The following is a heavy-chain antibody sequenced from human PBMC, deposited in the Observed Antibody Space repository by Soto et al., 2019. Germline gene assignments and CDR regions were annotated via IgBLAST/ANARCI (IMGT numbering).Heavy chain of an antibody. CDR2: IIPLFGTA. CDR1: GVTFSSET. CDR3: ATELGENPASPFDA. Sequence: QVQLVQSGADVKKPGSSVKVSCQASGVTFSSETLGWVRQAPGQGLEWVGGIIPLFGTASYAQKFQGRVTITADESTSTVYMELSSLRSDDTAVYFCATELGENPASPFDAWDQGTLVTVSS. J-gene: IGHJ4*02. V-gene: IGHV1-69*01. D-gene: IGHD3-10*01.